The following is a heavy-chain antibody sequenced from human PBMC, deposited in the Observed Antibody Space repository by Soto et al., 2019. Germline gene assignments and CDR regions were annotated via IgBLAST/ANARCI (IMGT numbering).Heavy chain of an antibody. Sequence: QVQLQESGPGLVKPSETLSLTCTVSGGSISSYYWSWIRQPPGKGLEWIGYIYYSGSTNYNPSLKSRVTISVDTSKNQFSLKLRSVTAADKAVYYCARQDYYGPLGMDVWGQGTTVTVSS. CDR2: IYYSGST. D-gene: IGHD3-10*01. CDR3: ARQDYYGPLGMDV. V-gene: IGHV4-59*08. J-gene: IGHJ6*02. CDR1: GGSISSYY.